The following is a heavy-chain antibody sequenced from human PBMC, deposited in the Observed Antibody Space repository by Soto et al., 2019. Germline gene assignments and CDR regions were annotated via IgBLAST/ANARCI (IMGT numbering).Heavy chain of an antibody. J-gene: IGHJ4*02. D-gene: IGHD6-19*01. CDR1: GFTFSSYA. Sequence: LRLSCSASGFTFSSYAMSWVRQAPGKGLEWVSAISGSGGSTFYADSVKGRFTISRDNSKNTLFLQMNSLRAEDTAVYYCAGRITVAGTLAYWGQGTLVTVSS. V-gene: IGHV3-23*01. CDR2: ISGSGGST. CDR3: AGRITVAGTLAY.